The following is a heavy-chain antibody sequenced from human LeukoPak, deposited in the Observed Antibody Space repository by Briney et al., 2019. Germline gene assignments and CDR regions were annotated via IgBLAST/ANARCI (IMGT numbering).Heavy chain of an antibody. CDR3: AKDMGYYYGSGSYPPENDY. CDR2: VSFEGSNK. V-gene: IGHV3-30*18. J-gene: IGHJ4*02. Sequence: GGSLRLSCAASGFTSSRYGMHWVRQAPGKGLEWVAVVSFEGSNKYYADSVKGRFTISRDNSKNTLSLQMNSLRAEDTAVYYCAKDMGYYYGSGSYPPENDYWGQGTLVTASS. CDR1: GFTSSRYG. D-gene: IGHD3-10*01.